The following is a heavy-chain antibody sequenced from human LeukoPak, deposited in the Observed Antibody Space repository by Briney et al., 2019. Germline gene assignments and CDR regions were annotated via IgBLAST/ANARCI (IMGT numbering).Heavy chain of an antibody. CDR1: GFTFSSYG. Sequence: GGSLRLSCAASGFTFSSYGMSWVRQAPGKGLEWVSAISGSGGSTYYADSVKGRFTISRDNAKNSLYLQMNSLRAEDTAVYYCASGRFGEYFDYWGQGTLVTVSS. J-gene: IGHJ4*02. D-gene: IGHD3-10*01. CDR2: ISGSGGST. CDR3: ASGRFGEYFDY. V-gene: IGHV3-23*01.